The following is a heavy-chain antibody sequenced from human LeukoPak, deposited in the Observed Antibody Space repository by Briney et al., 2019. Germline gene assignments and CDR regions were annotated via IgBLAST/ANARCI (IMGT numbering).Heavy chain of an antibody. J-gene: IGHJ4*02. CDR3: ARGDSGYDFLDY. V-gene: IGHV3-33*01. CDR1: GFTFSSYG. Sequence: GGSLRLSCAASGFTFSSYGMHWVRQAPGKGLEWVAVIWHDGSNKYYADSVKGRFTISRDNSKNTLYLQMNSLRAEDTAAYYCARGDSGYDFLDYWGQGTLVTVSS. CDR2: IWHDGSNK. D-gene: IGHD5-12*01.